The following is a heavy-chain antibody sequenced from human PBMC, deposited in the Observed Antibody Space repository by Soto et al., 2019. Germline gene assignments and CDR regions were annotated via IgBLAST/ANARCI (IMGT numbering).Heavy chain of an antibody. J-gene: IGHJ6*02. CDR2: IYPGDSDT. V-gene: IGHV5-51*01. D-gene: IGHD6-19*01. Sequence: LKISCKGSGYSFTSYWIGWVRQMPGKGLEWMGIIYPGDSDTRYSPSFQGQVTISADKSISTAYLQWSSLKASDTAMYYCARHGAIAVAGTPYYYYGMDVWGQGTTVTVSS. CDR3: ARHGAIAVAGTPYYYYGMDV. CDR1: GYSFTSYW.